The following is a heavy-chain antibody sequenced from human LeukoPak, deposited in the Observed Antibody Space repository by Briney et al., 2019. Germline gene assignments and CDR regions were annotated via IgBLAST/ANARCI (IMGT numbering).Heavy chain of an antibody. CDR1: SDSNSRSSYY. CDR2: IYYNRSP. CDR3: ASRNFGVVTV. V-gene: IGHV4-39*07. J-gene: IGHJ4*02. Sequence: AETLSLPCTVCSDSNSRSSYYCGWIRQPPAEGLQWIGRIYYNRSPYYNPSLKSRVTISVDTSKNQFSLKLSSVTAAETAVYYCASRNFGVVTVWGQGTLVTVSS. D-gene: IGHD3-3*01.